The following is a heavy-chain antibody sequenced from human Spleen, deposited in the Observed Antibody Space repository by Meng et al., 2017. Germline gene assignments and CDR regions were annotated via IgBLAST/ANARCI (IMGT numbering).Heavy chain of an antibody. V-gene: IGHV3-30*04. Sequence: GESLKISCAASGFSFSTYAMHWVRQAPGKGLEWVAIMSYDGSNKYYAYSVKGRFTIARDNSKNTLYLQMNSLRAEDTAVYYCARDSPQGMVRGATRIDAHFDYWGQGTLVTVSS. CDR1: GFSFSTYA. CDR2: MSYDGSNK. D-gene: IGHD3-10*01. J-gene: IGHJ4*02. CDR3: ARDSPQGMVRGATRIDAHFDY.